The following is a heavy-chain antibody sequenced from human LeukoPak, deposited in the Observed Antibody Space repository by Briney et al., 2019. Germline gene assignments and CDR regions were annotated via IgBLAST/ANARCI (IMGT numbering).Heavy chain of an antibody. D-gene: IGHD5-18*01. CDR3: ARRAGYTHGYVLDY. CDR2: IFYSGIT. J-gene: IGHJ4*02. CDR1: GGSISSGGYY. Sequence: KPSETLSLTCTVSGGSISSGGYYRTWIRQLPGKGLEWIRYIFYSGITYYNPSLKGRVTISVDTSKNQFSLKLSSVTAADTAVYYCARRAGYTHGYVLDYWGQGTLVTVSS. V-gene: IGHV4-31*03.